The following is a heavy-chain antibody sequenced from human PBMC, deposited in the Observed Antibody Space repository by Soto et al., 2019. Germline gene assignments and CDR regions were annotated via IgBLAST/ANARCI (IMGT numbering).Heavy chain of an antibody. V-gene: IGHV3-33*01. CDR1: GFTFSSYG. J-gene: IGHJ4*02. Sequence: GGSLRLSCAASGFTFSSYGMHWVRQAPGKGLEWVAVIWYDGSNKYYADSVKGRFTISRDNSKNTLYLQMNSLRAEDTAVYYCARENIDYDDSSGYYFDYWGQGTLVTVSS. CDR2: IWYDGSNK. CDR3: ARENIDYDDSSGYYFDY. D-gene: IGHD3-22*01.